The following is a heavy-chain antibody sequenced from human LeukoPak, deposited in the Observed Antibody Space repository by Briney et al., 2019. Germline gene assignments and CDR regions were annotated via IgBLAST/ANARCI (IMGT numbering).Heavy chain of an antibody. D-gene: IGHD2-15*01. V-gene: IGHV3-23*01. CDR2: ISNTGGST. Sequence: PGGSLRLSCAASGFSFNTYAMSWVRQAPGKGLEWVSAISNTGGSTYYADSVKGWFTISRDKSKNTLSLQMNSLRAEDTAVYNCAQQVGYCSSGSCYFTYWGQGTLVTVSS. CDR3: AQQVGYCSSGSCYFTY. J-gene: IGHJ1*01. CDR1: GFSFNTYA.